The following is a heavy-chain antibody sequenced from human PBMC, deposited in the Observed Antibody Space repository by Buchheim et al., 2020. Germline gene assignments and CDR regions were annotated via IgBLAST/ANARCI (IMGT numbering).Heavy chain of an antibody. CDR1: GGSISSSSYY. D-gene: IGHD3-10*01. CDR2: IYYSGST. J-gene: IGHJ6*02. Sequence: QLQLQESGPGLVKPSETLSLTCTVSGGSISSSSYYWGWIRQPPGKGLEWIGSIYYSGSTYYNPSLKSRVTISVNTSKNQFSLKLSYVTAAGTAVYYCARVPPRRGYYYYGMDVWGQGTT. V-gene: IGHV4-39*07. CDR3: ARVPPRRGYYYYGMDV.